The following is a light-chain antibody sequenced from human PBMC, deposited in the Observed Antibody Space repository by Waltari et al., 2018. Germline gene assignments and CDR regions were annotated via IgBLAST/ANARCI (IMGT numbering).Light chain of an antibody. J-gene: IGLJ1*01. V-gene: IGLV3-1*01. Sequence: SYELTQPPSVSVSPGQTASITCSGDTLGDKYACWYQQKPGQSPVLVIYQDNQRPSGIPDRFSGSNSGNTATLTISGTQAMDEADYYCQAWDSSTGVFGTGTKVTVL. CDR3: QAWDSSTGV. CDR1: TLGDKY. CDR2: QDN.